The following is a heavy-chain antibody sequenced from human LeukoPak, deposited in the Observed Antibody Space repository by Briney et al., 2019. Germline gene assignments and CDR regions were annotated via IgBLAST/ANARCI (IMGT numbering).Heavy chain of an antibody. D-gene: IGHD6-19*01. CDR3: ARTREQWQVLDY. CDR2: ISHEGSNK. J-gene: IGHJ4*02. Sequence: PGGSLRLSCAASGFSFGSYGIHWVRQAPGKGLEWVAVISHEGSNKYHSDSVRGRFTISRDNSKNMVYLQMNSLRVEDTAVYYCARTREQWQVLDYWGQETLVTVSS. V-gene: IGHV3-30*03. CDR1: GFSFGSYG.